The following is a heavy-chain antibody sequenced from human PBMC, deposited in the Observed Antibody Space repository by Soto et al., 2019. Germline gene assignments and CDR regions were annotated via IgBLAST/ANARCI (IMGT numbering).Heavy chain of an antibody. CDR2: IYYSGST. J-gene: IGHJ5*02. D-gene: IGHD2-15*01. CDR3: ARHGGYCSGGSCYLVNNWFDP. V-gene: IGHV4-39*01. CDR1: GGSISSSSYY. Sequence: KPSETLSLTCTVSGGSISSSSYYWGWIRQPPGKGLEWIGSIYYSGSTYYNPSLKSRVTISVDTSKNQFSLKLSSVTAADTAVYYCARHGGYCSGGSCYLVNNWFDPWGQGTLVTVSS.